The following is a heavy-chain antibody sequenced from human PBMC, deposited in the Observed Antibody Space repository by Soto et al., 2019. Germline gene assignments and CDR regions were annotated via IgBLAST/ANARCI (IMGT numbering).Heavy chain of an antibody. CDR1: GYTFTNFG. D-gene: IGHD2-2*01. CDR3: ARVIPGVEAWLDP. CDR2: ISAYTDTP. J-gene: IGHJ5*02. Sequence: ASVKVSCKASGYTFTNFGVTWVRRAPGQGLEWMGWISAYTDTPNYAQKFQDRVTMTIDTSTSTAYMDLRSLTSDDTAVYYCARVIPGVEAWLDPWGQGTLVTVSS. V-gene: IGHV1-18*01.